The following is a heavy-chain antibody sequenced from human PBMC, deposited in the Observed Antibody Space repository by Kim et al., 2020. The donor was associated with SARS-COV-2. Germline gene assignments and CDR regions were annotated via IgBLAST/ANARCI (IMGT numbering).Heavy chain of an antibody. Sequence: SETLSLTCTVSGDSISSTSYYWAWIRQPPGKGLEWIGSIYYTGSTYYNQSLQSRVTISVDTSRNHFSLRLNSVTAADTAVYYCATSGNNHADYYFEHWG. D-gene: IGHD1-26*01. CDR3: ATSGNNHADYYFEH. CDR1: GDSISSTSYY. J-gene: IGHJ4*01. CDR2: IYYTGST. V-gene: IGHV4-39*02.